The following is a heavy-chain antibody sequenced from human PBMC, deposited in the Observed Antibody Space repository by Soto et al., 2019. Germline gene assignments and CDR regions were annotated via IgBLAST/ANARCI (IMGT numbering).Heavy chain of an antibody. CDR1: GFTFSAYN. V-gene: IGHV3-21*01. D-gene: IGHD1-26*01. J-gene: IGHJ3*02. CDR3: ARALGGSYSARPDAFDI. CDR2: ITSSSSYT. Sequence: EVQLVESGGGLVKPGGSLRLSCAASGFTFSAYNMNWVRQPPGKGLEWVSSITSSSSYTNYADSVKGRFTISRDNAKNSLYLQMNSLRAEDTAVYYCARALGGSYSARPDAFDIWGQGTMVTVSS.